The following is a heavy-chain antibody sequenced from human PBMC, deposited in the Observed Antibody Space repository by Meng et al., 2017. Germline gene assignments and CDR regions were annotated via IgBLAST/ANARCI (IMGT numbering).Heavy chain of an antibody. CDR2: IYSGGST. Sequence: EVQLVETGGGLIQPGRSLRFSCAASRFTVSSNYMGWVRQAPGKGLEWVSVIYSGGSTYYADSVKGRFTISRDNSKNTLYLQMNSLRAEDTAVYYCARGGSYYSYWGQGTLVTVSS. CDR3: ARGGSYYSY. CDR1: RFTVSSNY. V-gene: IGHV3-53*02. D-gene: IGHD1-26*01. J-gene: IGHJ4*02.